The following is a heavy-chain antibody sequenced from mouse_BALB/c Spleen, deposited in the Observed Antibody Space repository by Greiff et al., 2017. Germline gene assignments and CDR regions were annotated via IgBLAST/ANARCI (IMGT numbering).Heavy chain of an antibody. CDR3: ARDYDYDVAMDN. CDR1: GYTFTSYW. J-gene: IGHJ4*01. V-gene: IGHV1-7*01. D-gene: IGHD2-4*01. CDR2: INPSTGYT. Sequence: QVQLQQSGAELAKPGASVMMSCKASGYTFTSYWMHWVKQRPGQGLEWIGYINPSTGYTEYNQKFKDKATLTSDKSSSTAYMQLSSLTSADSAVYYCARDYDYDVAMDNRGQGTSVTVSS.